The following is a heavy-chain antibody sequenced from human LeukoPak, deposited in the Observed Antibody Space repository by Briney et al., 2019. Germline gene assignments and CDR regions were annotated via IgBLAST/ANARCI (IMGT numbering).Heavy chain of an antibody. V-gene: IGHV3-30*02. CDR2: IRYDGSNK. CDR3: AKDQQWLVQSAFDI. Sequence: PGGSLRLSCAASGFTFSIYCMHSVRQAPGKGREWVAFIRYDGSNKYYADSVKGRFTISRDKSKNTLYLQMNSLRAEDTAVYYCAKDQQWLVQSAFDIWGQGTTVTVSS. CDR1: GFTFSIYC. D-gene: IGHD6-19*01. J-gene: IGHJ3*02.